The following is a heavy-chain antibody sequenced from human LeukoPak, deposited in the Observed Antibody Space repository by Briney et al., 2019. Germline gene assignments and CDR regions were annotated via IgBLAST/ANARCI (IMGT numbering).Heavy chain of an antibody. Sequence: SETLSLTCTVSGGSISSSSYYWGWIRQPPGKGLEWIGSIYYSGSTYYNPSLKSRVTISVDTSKNQFSLKLSPVTAADTAVYYCAREKYYYDSSGYYPLGNWFDPWGQGTLVTVSS. CDR2: IYYSGST. D-gene: IGHD3-22*01. CDR3: AREKYYYDSSGYYPLGNWFDP. J-gene: IGHJ5*02. V-gene: IGHV4-39*07. CDR1: GGSISSSSYY.